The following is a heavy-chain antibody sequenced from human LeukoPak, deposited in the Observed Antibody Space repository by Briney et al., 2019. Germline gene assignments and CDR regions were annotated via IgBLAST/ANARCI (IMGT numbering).Heavy chain of an antibody. D-gene: IGHD6-19*01. CDR2: ISGSGGST. CDR3: AKDQPYSSGWSNLFDY. J-gene: IGHJ4*02. V-gene: IGHV3-23*01. Sequence: GGSLRLSCAASGFTFSSYAMSWVPQAPGKGLEWVSAISGSGGSTYYADSVKGRFTISRDNSKNTLYLQMNSLRAEDTAVYYCAKDQPYSSGWSNLFDYWGQGTLVTVSS. CDR1: GFTFSSYA.